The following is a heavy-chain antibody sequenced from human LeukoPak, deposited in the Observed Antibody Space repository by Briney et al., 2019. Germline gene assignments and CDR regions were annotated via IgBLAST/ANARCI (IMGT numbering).Heavy chain of an antibody. Sequence: PGGSLRLSCAASGFTFSSYWTTWVRQAPGKGLEWVANINQDGSEKYYVDSVKGRFTISRDNAKNSLYLQMNSLRAEDTAVYYCARVVADYDILFDYWGQGSLVTVSS. D-gene: IGHD3-9*01. CDR3: ARVVADYDILFDY. J-gene: IGHJ4*02. CDR1: GFTFSSYW. V-gene: IGHV3-7*03. CDR2: INQDGSEK.